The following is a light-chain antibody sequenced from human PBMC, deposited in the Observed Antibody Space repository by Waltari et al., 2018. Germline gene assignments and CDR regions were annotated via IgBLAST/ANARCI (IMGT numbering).Light chain of an antibody. V-gene: IGLV4-69*01. CDR2: VNSDGSH. Sequence: LVLTQSHSASASLGAPVQLTCTLSSGSSSNVIAWIQQQPGKGPRYLMKVNSDGSHRKGDDIPDRFSASKSGTECQLTISSLQSEDEADYFCQTGGHGTWVFGGGTKLTVL. J-gene: IGLJ3*02. CDR3: QTGGHGTWV. CDR1: SGSSSNV.